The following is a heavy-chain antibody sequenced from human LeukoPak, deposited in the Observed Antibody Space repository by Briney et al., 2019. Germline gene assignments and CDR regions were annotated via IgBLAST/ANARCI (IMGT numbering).Heavy chain of an antibody. CDR2: IKPDGSEK. J-gene: IGHJ4*02. V-gene: IGHV3-7*01. Sequence: GGSLRLSCAASGFTFSSHWMSWVRQAPGKGLEWVANIKPDGSEKYPVDSVKGRFTMTRDNAKNSLYLQMNRLRDEDSAVYYCARAPAFGTVDYWGQGTLVTVSS. D-gene: IGHD3-16*01. CDR3: ARAPAFGTVDY. CDR1: GFTFSSHW.